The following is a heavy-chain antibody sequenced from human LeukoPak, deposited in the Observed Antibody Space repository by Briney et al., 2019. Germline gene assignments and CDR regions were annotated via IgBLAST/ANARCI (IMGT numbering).Heavy chain of an antibody. CDR2: IYGGGNI. D-gene: IGHD5-24*01. CDR1: GFTFSNAW. Sequence: GGSLRLSCAASGFTFSNAWMNWVRQAPGKGLEWVSVIYGGGNIYYADSVKGRFTISRDNSKNTLYLQMNSLRAEDTAVYYCARGAGYNYPYYFDYWGQGTLVTVSS. V-gene: IGHV3-53*01. J-gene: IGHJ4*02. CDR3: ARGAGYNYPYYFDY.